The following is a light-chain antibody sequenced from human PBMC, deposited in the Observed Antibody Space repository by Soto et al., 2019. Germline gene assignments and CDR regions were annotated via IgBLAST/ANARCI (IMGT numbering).Light chain of an antibody. Sequence: SVVTQAGYVSGSPGQSITISCTGTSSDVGGYNYVSWYQQHPGKAPKLMIYDVSNRPSGVSNRFSGSKSGNTASLTISGLQAEDEADYYCSSYTSSSPYVFGTGTKVTVL. V-gene: IGLV2-14*01. CDR2: DVS. CDR1: SSDVGGYNY. J-gene: IGLJ1*01. CDR3: SSYTSSSPYV.